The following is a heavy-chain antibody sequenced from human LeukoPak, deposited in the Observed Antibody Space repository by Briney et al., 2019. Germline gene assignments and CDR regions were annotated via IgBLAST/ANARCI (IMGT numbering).Heavy chain of an antibody. CDR2: INHSGST. D-gene: IGHD3-3*01. Sequence: GSLRLSCAASGFTFSDYYMSWTRQPPGKGLEWIGEINHSGSTNYNPSLKSRVTISVDTSKNQFSLKLSSVTAADTAVYYCARGLPSYDFWSGYNFDYWGQGTLVTVSS. CDR3: ARGLPSYDFWSGYNFDY. CDR1: GFTFSDYY. J-gene: IGHJ4*02. V-gene: IGHV4-34*01.